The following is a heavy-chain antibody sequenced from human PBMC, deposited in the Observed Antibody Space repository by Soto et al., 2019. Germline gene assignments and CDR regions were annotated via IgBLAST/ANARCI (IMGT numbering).Heavy chain of an antibody. CDR2: IYYSGST. CDR3: ARRGSGGIAVAGTSFDY. Sequence: QLQLQESGPGLVKPSETLSLTCTVSGGSISSSSYYWGWIRQPPGKGLEWIGNIYYSGSTYYNPSLKSRVTISVDTSKNQFSLKLSSVTAAYTAVYYCARRGSGGIAVAGTSFDYWGQGTLVTVSS. V-gene: IGHV4-39*01. D-gene: IGHD6-19*01. J-gene: IGHJ4*02. CDR1: GGSISSSSYY.